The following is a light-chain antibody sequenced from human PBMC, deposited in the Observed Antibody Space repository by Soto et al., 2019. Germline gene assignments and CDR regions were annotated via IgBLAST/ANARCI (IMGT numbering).Light chain of an antibody. V-gene: IGKV3-20*01. J-gene: IGKJ1*01. Sequence: ELVLTQSPGTLSLSPGERATLSCRASQTVRNNYLAWYQQKPGQAPRLLIYDASSRATGIPDRFSGGGSGTDFTLTISRLEPEDFAVYYCQYYGTSPQTFGQGTKV. CDR1: QTVRNNY. CDR2: DAS. CDR3: QYYGTSPQT.